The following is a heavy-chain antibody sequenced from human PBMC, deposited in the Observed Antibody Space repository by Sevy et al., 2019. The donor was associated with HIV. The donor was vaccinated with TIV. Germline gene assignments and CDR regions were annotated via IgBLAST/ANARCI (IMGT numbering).Heavy chain of an antibody. Sequence: GGSLRLSCAASGFTFSSYAMNWVRQAPGKGLEWVSGISGSGGTTYYADSVKGRFTISRDNSKNTLYLQMNTLRAEDTAVYYCAKDLVGGTYYFDYWGPGTLVTVSS. V-gene: IGHV3-23*01. CDR1: GFTFSSYA. CDR2: ISGSGGTT. J-gene: IGHJ4*02. CDR3: AKDLVGGTYYFDY. D-gene: IGHD1-26*01.